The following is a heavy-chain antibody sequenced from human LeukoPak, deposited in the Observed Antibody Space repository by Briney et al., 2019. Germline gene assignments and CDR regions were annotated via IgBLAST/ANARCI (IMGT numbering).Heavy chain of an antibody. CDR1: GFTFSSYG. V-gene: IGHV3-30*02. D-gene: IGHD3-22*01. CDR2: IRYDGTNK. J-gene: IGHJ5*02. CDR3: AKGNYYDSSAYNWFDP. Sequence: GGSLRLSCAASGFTFSSYGMHWVRQAPGKGLEWVAFIRYDGTNKYYAESVKGRFTISRDNSKNTLYVQMNSLRAEDTAVYYCAKGNYYDSSAYNWFDPWGQGTLVTVSS.